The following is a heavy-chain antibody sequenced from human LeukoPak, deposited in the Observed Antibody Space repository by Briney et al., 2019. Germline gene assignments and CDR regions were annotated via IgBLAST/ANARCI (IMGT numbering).Heavy chain of an antibody. CDR1: GFTFSSYG. V-gene: IGHV3-30*02. D-gene: IGHD3-22*01. CDR2: IRYDGTNK. J-gene: IGHJ5*02. CDR3: AKGNYYDSSAYNWFDP. Sequence: GGSLRLSCAASGFTFSSYGMHWVRQAPGKGLEWVAFIRYDGTNKYYAESVKGRFTISRDNSKNTLYVQMNSLRAEDTAVYYCAKGNYYDSSAYNWFDPWGQGTLVTVSS.